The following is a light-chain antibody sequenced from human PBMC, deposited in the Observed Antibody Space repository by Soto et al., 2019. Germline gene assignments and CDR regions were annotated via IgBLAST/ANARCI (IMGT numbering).Light chain of an antibody. Sequence: QSVLTQPPSASGTPGQRVTISCSGSSSNIGSNTVNWYQQLPGTAPQLVIYSNNQRPSGVPDRFSGSKSGTSASLAISGLQSEDEADYYCVAWDDSLNGYVVFGGGTKVTV. CDR1: SSNIGSNT. CDR2: SNN. J-gene: IGLJ2*01. CDR3: VAWDDSLNGYVV. V-gene: IGLV1-44*01.